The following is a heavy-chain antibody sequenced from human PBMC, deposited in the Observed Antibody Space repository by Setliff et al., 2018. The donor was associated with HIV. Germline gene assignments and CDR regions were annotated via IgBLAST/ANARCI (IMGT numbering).Heavy chain of an antibody. CDR3: AKYYYDSSGYPYYYYYMDV. D-gene: IGHD3-22*01. CDR2: IHYSGST. J-gene: IGHJ6*03. V-gene: IGHV4-59*08. Sequence: PSETLSLTCTVSGDSISYYYWSWIRQPPGKGLEWIGSIHYSGSTNYNPSLKSRVTISLDTSKNQFSLKLCSVTAADTAVYFCAKYYYDSSGYPYYYYYMDVWGKGTTVTVSS. CDR1: GDSISYYY.